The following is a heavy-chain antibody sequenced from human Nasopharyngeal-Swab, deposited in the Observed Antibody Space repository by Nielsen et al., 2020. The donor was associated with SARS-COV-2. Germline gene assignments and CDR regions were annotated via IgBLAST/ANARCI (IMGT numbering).Heavy chain of an antibody. CDR3: ARGGNYYDSSGYVYYYYGMDV. D-gene: IGHD3-22*01. Sequence: GGSLRLSCAASGFTFSSYAMHWVRQAPGKGLAWMTLISYDGSNKYYADSVKGRFTISRDNSQNTLYLQMNSLRAEDTAVYYCARGGNYYDSSGYVYYYYGMDVWGQGTTVTVSS. CDR1: GFTFSSYA. CDR2: ISYDGSNK. V-gene: IGHV3-30*04. J-gene: IGHJ6*02.